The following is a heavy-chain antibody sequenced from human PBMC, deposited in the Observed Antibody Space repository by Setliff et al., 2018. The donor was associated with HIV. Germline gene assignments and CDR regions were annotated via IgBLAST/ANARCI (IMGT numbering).Heavy chain of an antibody. D-gene: IGHD7-27*01. V-gene: IGHV4-34*01. CDR2: INHSGRT. CDR3: AKLTPFDY. Sequence: PSETLSLTCAVYGGSFSDYYWSWIRQPPGKGLEWIGEINHSGRTIQSPSLGSRVTISIDTSKNQFSLKLSSVTAADTAVYYCAKLTPFDYWGQGTLVTVSS. CDR1: GGSFSDYY. J-gene: IGHJ4*02.